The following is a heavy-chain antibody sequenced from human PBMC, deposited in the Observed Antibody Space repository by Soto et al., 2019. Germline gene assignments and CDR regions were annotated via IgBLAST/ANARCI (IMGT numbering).Heavy chain of an antibody. J-gene: IGHJ1*01. CDR3: AREDYYDSSD. CDR2: IYYSGST. V-gene: IGHV4-61*01. Sequence: QVQLQESGPGLVKPSETLSLTCTVSGGSVSSGSYYWSWIRQPPGKGLEWIGYIYYSGSTNYNPSLKCRVTISVDTSKNQFSLKLSSVTAADTAVYYCAREDYYDSSDWGQGTLVTVSS. D-gene: IGHD3-22*01. CDR1: GGSVSSGSYY.